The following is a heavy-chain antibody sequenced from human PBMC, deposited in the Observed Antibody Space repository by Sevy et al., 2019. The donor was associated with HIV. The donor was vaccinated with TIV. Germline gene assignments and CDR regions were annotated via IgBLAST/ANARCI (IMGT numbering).Heavy chain of an antibody. J-gene: IGHJ5*02. CDR3: AREASSSWYGDWFDP. CDR2: IYYSGST. V-gene: IGHV4-61*01. Sequence: SETLSLTCTVSGGSVSSGSYYWNWIRQPPGKGLEWIGYIYYSGSTNYDPSLKSRVTISVDTSKNQFSLKLSSVTAADTAVYYCAREASSSWYGDWFDPWGQGTLVTVSS. CDR1: GGSVSSGSYY. D-gene: IGHD6-13*01.